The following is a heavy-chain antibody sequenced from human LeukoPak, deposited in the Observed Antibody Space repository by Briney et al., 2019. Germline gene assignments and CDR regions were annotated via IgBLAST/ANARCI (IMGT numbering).Heavy chain of an antibody. CDR3: ARDGGYSSSWYNPDAFDI. D-gene: IGHD6-13*01. V-gene: IGHV4-30-2*01. CDR2: IYHSGST. J-gene: IGHJ3*02. Sequence: SETLSLTCAVSGGSISSGGYSWSWIRQPPGKGLEWIGYIYHSGSTYYNPSLKSRVTISVDRSKNQFSLKLSSVTAADTAVYYCARDGGYSSSWYNPDAFDIWGQGTWSPSLQ. CDR1: GGSISSGGYS.